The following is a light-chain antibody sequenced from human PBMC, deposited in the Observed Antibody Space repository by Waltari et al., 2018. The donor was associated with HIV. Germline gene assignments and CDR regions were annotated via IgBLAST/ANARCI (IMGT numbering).Light chain of an antibody. CDR1: SSDVGSYNR. CDR3: CSYAGSSTFLYV. V-gene: IGLV2-23*02. CDR2: EVS. J-gene: IGLJ1*01. Sequence: QSALTQPASVSGSPGQSISISCTGTSSDVGSYNRVSWFQHPPGKAPQLMIYEVSKRPSGASNRFSGSKSGNTASLTISGLQTEDEADYYCCSYAGSSTFLYVFGTGTKVTVL.